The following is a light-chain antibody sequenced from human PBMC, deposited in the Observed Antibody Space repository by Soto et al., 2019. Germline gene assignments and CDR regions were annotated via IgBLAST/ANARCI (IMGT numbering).Light chain of an antibody. CDR3: AAWDDSLNGVV. CDR2: SDN. CDR1: SSNIGSNI. Sequence: QSVLTQPPSASGTPGQRVTISCSGSSSNIGSNIVNWYQQLPGTAPKLLIYSDNQRPSGVPDRFSGSKPGTSASLAISGLQSEDEADYYCAAWDDSLNGVVFGGGTKLTVL. V-gene: IGLV1-44*01. J-gene: IGLJ2*01.